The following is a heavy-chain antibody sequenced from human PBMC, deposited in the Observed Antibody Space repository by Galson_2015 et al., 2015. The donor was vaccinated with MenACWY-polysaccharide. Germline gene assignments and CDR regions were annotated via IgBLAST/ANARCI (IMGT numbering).Heavy chain of an antibody. J-gene: IGHJ2*01. CDR3: ATYGDYVEDWYFDL. CDR1: GFTFSSYR. Sequence: SLRLSCAASGFTFSSYRMNWVRQAPGKGLEWVSSISSSSSYIYYADSVKGRFTISRDNAKNSLYLQMNSLRAEDTAVYYCATYGDYVEDWYFDLWGRGTLVTVSS. D-gene: IGHD4-17*01. V-gene: IGHV3-21*01. CDR2: ISSSSSYI.